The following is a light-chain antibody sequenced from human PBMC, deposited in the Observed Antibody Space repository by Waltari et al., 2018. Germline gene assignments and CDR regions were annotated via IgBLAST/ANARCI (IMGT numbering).Light chain of an antibody. CDR2: LGS. CDR1: QVLLHTNGNTY. J-gene: IGKJ4*01. Sequence: QVLLHTNGNTYLDWSLQKPGQPPQVLIYLGSNRASGVPDRFRGSGSGTDFTLEISRVEAEDVGVYYCMHDQPTPLTFGGGTKVEIK. CDR3: MHDQPTPLT. V-gene: IGKV2-28*01.